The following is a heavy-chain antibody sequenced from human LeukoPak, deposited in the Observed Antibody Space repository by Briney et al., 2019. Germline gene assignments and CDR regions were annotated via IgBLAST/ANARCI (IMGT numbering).Heavy chain of an antibody. D-gene: IGHD3-9*01. V-gene: IGHV3-23*01. Sequence: GGSLRLSCAASGFTFSDYAMTWVRPAPGKGLEWVSAISGSGGTTYYADSLKGRFTLSRDNSKNTLYLQINSLRVEDTAVYYCAKGLINDWSALGYWGQGTLVTVSS. CDR1: GFTFSDYA. CDR2: ISGSGGTT. J-gene: IGHJ4*02. CDR3: AKGLINDWSALGY.